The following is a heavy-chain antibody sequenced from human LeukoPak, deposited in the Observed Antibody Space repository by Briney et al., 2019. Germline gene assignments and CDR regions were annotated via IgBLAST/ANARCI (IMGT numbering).Heavy chain of an antibody. Sequence: GGSLRLSCAASGFTVSSNYMSWVRLAPGKGLEWVSVIYSGGSTYYADSVKDRFTISRDNSKNTLCLQMNSLRAEDTAVYYCARDSRSGYYYGMDVWGQGTTVTVSS. D-gene: IGHD6-6*01. CDR1: GFTVSSNY. V-gene: IGHV3-66*02. CDR3: ARDSRSGYYYGMDV. CDR2: IYSGGST. J-gene: IGHJ6*02.